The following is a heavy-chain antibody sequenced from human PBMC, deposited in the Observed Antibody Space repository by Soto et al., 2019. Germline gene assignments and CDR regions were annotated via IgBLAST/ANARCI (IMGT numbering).Heavy chain of an antibody. J-gene: IGHJ3*02. D-gene: IGHD3-9*01. CDR3: ARVGYAGYSHDAFDI. CDR1: GYSFTTYW. V-gene: IGHV1-18*04. CDR2: ISGHNGNT. Sequence: PGESLKISCKASGYSFTTYWIGWVRQAPGQGLEWMGWISGHNGNTNYAQRLQGRVTMTTDASTSTAYMELRSLRSDDTAVYHCARVGYAGYSHDAFDIWGQGTMVTGSS.